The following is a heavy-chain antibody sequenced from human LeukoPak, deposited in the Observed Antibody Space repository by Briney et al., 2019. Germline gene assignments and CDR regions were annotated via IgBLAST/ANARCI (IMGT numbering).Heavy chain of an antibody. CDR3: ARFAAGGSYYYYMDV. CDR2: ICTSSTTI. Sequence: PGGSLRLSCAASGFTFSSYTMNWVRQPPGKGLEWVSNICTSSTTIYYADSVKRRFTISRDNAKNSLYLQMNRLRADDTAVYYCARFAAGGSYYYYMDVWGKGTTVTVSS. J-gene: IGHJ6*03. CDR1: GFTFSSYT. V-gene: IGHV3-48*01. D-gene: IGHD6-25*01.